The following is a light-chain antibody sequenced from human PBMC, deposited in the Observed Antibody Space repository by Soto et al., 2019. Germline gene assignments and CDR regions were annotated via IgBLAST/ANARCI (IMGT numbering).Light chain of an antibody. Sequence: AIRMTQSPSSFSASTGDRVTITCRASQGISTYLAWYQQKPGKAPNLLIYAASPLQSGVPSRFSGSGSGTDFTLTISSLQSEDFATYYCQQYYSYPRTFGQGTQVEIK. CDR3: QQYYSYPRT. J-gene: IGKJ1*01. V-gene: IGKV1-8*01. CDR1: QGISTY. CDR2: AAS.